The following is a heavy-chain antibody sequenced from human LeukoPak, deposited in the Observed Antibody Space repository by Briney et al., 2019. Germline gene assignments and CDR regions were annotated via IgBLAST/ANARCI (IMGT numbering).Heavy chain of an antibody. CDR1: GFTFSSYA. CDR2: ISGSGGST. CDR3: AKDWLHYYDSSGYYAPFDY. V-gene: IGHV3-23*01. D-gene: IGHD3-22*01. J-gene: IGHJ4*02. Sequence: AGGSLRLSCAASGFTFSSYAMSWVRQAPGKGLEWVSAISGSGGSTYYADSVKGRFTISRDNSKNTLYLQMNSLRAEDTAVYYCAKDWLHYYDSSGYYAPFDYWGQGTLVTVSS.